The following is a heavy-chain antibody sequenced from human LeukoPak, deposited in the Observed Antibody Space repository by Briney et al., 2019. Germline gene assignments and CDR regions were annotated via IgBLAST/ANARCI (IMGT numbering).Heavy chain of an antibody. Sequence: SETLPLTCTVSGGSTSSYYWNWIRQPPGKGLEWIGYIYYSGSTKYNLSLKSRVTILVDTSNNQFALRLSSVTAADTAVYYCARGGRRDGYNTFYFDHWGQGALVTVPS. CDR3: ARGGRRDGYNTFYFDH. J-gene: IGHJ4*02. CDR2: IYYSGST. CDR1: GGSTSSYY. V-gene: IGHV4-59*01. D-gene: IGHD5-24*01.